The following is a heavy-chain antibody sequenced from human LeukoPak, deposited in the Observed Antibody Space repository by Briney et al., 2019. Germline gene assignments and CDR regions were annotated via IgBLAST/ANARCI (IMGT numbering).Heavy chain of an antibody. Sequence: GGSLRLSCAASGFTFSTYAIHWIRQPPGKGLEWVAFIRYEGSNKYYADSVEGGLTISRENSKNTLFLQIISLITEDKTVYHCAKGGYYFWSGYYPFDYWCQGTLVTVSS. V-gene: IGHV3-30*02. D-gene: IGHD3-3*01. CDR2: IRYEGSNK. CDR3: AKGGYYFWSGYYPFDY. J-gene: IGHJ4*02. CDR1: GFTFSTYA.